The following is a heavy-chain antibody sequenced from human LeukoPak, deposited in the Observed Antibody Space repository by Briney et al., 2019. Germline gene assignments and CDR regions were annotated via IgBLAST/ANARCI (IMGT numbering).Heavy chain of an antibody. CDR2: INHSGST. V-gene: IGHV4-34*01. D-gene: IGHD2-2*01. CDR3: ARLASAMAKGASVVVPAAS. CDR1: GGSFSGYY. J-gene: IGHJ5*02. Sequence: NPSETLSLTCAVYGGSFSGYYWSWIRQPPGKGLEWIGEINHSGSTNYNPSLKSRVTISVDTSKNQFSLKLSSVTAADTAVYYCARLASAMAKGASVVVPAASWGQGTLVTVSS.